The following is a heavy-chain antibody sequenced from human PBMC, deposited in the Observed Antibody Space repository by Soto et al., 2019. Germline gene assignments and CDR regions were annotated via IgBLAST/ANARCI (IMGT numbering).Heavy chain of an antibody. J-gene: IGHJ4*02. Sequence: QVQLVQSGAEVKKPGSSVKVSCKASGGTFSSYAISWVRQAPGQGLEWMGGIIPIFGTANYAQKFQGRVTITADESTSTAYMELSSLRSEDTAVYYCARSITMVRGVIITEDVYYFDYWGQGTLVTVS. V-gene: IGHV1-69*01. CDR1: GGTFSSYA. CDR3: ARSITMVRGVIITEDVYYFDY. CDR2: IIPIFGTA. D-gene: IGHD3-10*01.